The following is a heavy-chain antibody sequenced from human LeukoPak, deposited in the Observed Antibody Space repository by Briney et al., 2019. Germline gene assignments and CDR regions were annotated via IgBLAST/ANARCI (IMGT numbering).Heavy chain of an antibody. CDR2: IYSGGST. CDR3: AGLGIPMIGGV. Sequence: GGSLRLSCAASGFTVSRNYMSWVRQAPGKGLEWVPVIYSGGSTFYADSVKGRFTISRDNSKNTLYLQMNSLRADDTAVYYCAGLGIPMIGGVWGKGTTVTISS. V-gene: IGHV3-53*01. J-gene: IGHJ6*04. D-gene: IGHD3-10*02. CDR1: GFTVSRNY.